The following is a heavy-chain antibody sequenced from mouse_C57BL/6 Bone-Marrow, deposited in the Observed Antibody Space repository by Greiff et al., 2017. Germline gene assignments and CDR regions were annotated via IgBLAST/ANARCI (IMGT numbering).Heavy chain of an antibody. CDR3: ARRRPYAMDY. CDR1: GYTFTSYG. Sequence: QVHVKQSGAELARPGASVKLSCKASGYTFTSYGISWVKQRTGQGLEWIGEIYPRSGNTCYNEKFKGKATLTADKSSSTAYMELRSLPSEDSAVYFGARRRPYAMDYWGQGTSVTVSS. CDR2: IYPRSGNT. D-gene: IGHD1-2*01. J-gene: IGHJ4*01. V-gene: IGHV1-81*01.